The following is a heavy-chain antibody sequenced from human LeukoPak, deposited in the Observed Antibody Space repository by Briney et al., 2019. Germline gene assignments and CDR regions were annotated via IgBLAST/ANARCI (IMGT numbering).Heavy chain of an antibody. D-gene: IGHD5-24*01. CDR2: INPNSGGT. CDR3: SRAVIRYNGYFDY. Sequence: ASVKVSCKASGYTFTGYYMHWVRQAPGQGLEWMGWINPNSGGTNYAQKFQGRVTMTRDTSISTAYMELSRLRSDDTAVYYCSRAVIRYNGYFDYWGQGTLVTVSS. V-gene: IGHV1-2*02. J-gene: IGHJ4*02. CDR1: GYTFTGYY.